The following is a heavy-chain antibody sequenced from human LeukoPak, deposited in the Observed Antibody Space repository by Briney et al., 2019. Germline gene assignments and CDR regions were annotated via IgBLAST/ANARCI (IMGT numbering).Heavy chain of an antibody. CDR2: IYYSGST. J-gene: IGHJ4*02. D-gene: IGHD3-3*01. Sequence: SETLSLTCTVSGGSISSSSYYWGWIRQPPGKGLEWIGSIYYSGSTYYNPSLKSRVTISVDTSKNQFSLKLSSVTAADTAVYSCARKVFYDFWGGFNTFDYWGKETLVTVSS. V-gene: IGHV4-39*01. CDR3: ARKVFYDFWGGFNTFDY. CDR1: GGSISSSSYY.